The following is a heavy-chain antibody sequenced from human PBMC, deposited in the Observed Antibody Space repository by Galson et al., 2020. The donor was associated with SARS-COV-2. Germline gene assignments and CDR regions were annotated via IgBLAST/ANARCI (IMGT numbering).Heavy chain of an antibody. J-gene: IGHJ4*02. CDR1: GFTFTRYA. Sequence: GGSLRLSCAASGFTFTRYAMSWIRQAPGKGLEWVSSISAGGATTYHAESVKGRLTISRDNSKNTLYLQMNSLRVEDTALYYCAKDQGNDYGDQLDYGGQGTLVSVSS. V-gene: IGHV3-23*01. CDR2: ISAGGATT. CDR3: AKDQGNDYGDQLDY. D-gene: IGHD4-17*01.